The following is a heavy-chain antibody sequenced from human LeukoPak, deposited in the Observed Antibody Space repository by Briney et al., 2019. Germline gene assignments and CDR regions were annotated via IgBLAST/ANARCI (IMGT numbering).Heavy chain of an antibody. CDR2: ISAYNGNT. CDR1: CYTFTSYG. Sequence: ASVKGSCKASCYTFTSYGISWVRQAPGQGREWMGWISAYNGNTNYAQKLQGRVTMTTDTSTSTAYMELRSLRSDDTAVYYCARIELWFGELIDYYYGMDVWGQGTTVTVSS. J-gene: IGHJ6*02. CDR3: ARIELWFGELIDYYYGMDV. V-gene: IGHV1-18*01. D-gene: IGHD3-10*01.